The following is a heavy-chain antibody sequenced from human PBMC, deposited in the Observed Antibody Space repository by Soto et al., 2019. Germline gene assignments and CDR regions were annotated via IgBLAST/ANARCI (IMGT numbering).Heavy chain of an antibody. CDR1: GFTFNNNG. CDR3: AKNGLSNSPSAIDS. V-gene: IGHV3-23*01. CDR2: ISGNGRNT. D-gene: IGHD1-1*01. Sequence: VQVLESGGGLAQPGGSLRLSCATSGFTFNNNGMSWVRQAPGKGLDWVSGISGNGRNTYYADSVKGRFTISRDNSKNTLFLQMNSLRAEDTAVYYCAKNGLSNSPSAIDSWGQGTLVTVS. J-gene: IGHJ5*01.